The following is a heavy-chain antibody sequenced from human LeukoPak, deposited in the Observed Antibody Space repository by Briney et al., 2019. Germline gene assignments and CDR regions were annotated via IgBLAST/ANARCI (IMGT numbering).Heavy chain of an antibody. CDR1: GFTFSTYA. J-gene: IGHJ5*02. CDR2: VSGSGGST. Sequence: GGSLRLSCAASGFTFSTYAMIWVRQTPGKGLEWVSGVSGSGGSTYYADSVKGRFTISRDNSKNTLYLQMNSLRAEDTAVYYCAREALDIVVVPAAMSSNWFDPWGQGTLVTVSS. CDR3: AREALDIVVVPAAMSSNWFDP. V-gene: IGHV3-23*01. D-gene: IGHD2-2*01.